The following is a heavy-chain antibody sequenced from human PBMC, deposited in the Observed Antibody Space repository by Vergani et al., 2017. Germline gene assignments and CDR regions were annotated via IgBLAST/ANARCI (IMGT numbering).Heavy chain of an antibody. J-gene: IGHJ4*02. CDR2: INPSGGRT. V-gene: IGHV1-46*01. CDR1: GYTFTSYY. CDR3: ARDSRDGYSFLFSGFDY. D-gene: IGHD5-24*01. Sequence: QVQLVQSGAEVKKPGASVKVSCKASGYTFTSYYMHWVRQAPGQGLAWMGIINPSGGRTSYAQKSQGRVTMTRDTSTSTVYMELSSLRSEDTAVYYCARDSRDGYSFLFSGFDYWGQGTLVTVSS.